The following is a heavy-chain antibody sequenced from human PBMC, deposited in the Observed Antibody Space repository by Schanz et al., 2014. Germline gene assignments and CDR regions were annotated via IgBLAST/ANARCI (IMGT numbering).Heavy chain of an antibody. Sequence: QVQLQESGPGLVKPSQTLSLTCAVSGGSISSGGYSWSWIRQPPGKGLEWIGYIFFRGSTYYNPSLKSRVTISIDTSKNQFSLRPTSVTAADTAVYYCYGMDGWGQGTTVTVSS. CDR3: YGMDG. CDR1: GGSISSGGYS. V-gene: IGHV4-30-4*07. J-gene: IGHJ6*02. CDR2: IFFRGST.